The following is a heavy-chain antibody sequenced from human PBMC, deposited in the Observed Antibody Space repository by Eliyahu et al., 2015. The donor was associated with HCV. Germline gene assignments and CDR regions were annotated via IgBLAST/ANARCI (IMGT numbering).Heavy chain of an antibody. CDR2: IHYSGGT. Sequence: QVQLQESGPGLVKPSETLSLTCTVSGGSITTYYWRWIRQPPGKGLEWIGYIHYSGGTNYNPSLKSRVTISVDTSKNQFSLNLTSVTAADTAMYYCASGGGGIAVTGTGGWFDPWGQGTLVTVSS. CDR1: GGSITTYY. D-gene: IGHD6-19*01. J-gene: IGHJ5*02. CDR3: ASGGGGIAVTGTGGWFDP. V-gene: IGHV4-59*01.